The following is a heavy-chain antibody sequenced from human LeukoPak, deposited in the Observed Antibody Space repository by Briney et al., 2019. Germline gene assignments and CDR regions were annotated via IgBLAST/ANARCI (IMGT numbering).Heavy chain of an antibody. J-gene: IGHJ2*01. CDR1: RFAFSNFA. D-gene: IGHD3-16*01. CDR2: MSGSGYYT. CDR3: AKEFGDGTNWYFDL. Sequence: GGSLRLSCAASRFAFSNFAMSWVRQAPGKGLEWVSAMSGSGYYTYYVESVKGRFTISRDNSKNTLYLQMNSLRAEDTAVYYCAKEFGDGTNWYFDLWGRGTLVTVSS. V-gene: IGHV3-23*01.